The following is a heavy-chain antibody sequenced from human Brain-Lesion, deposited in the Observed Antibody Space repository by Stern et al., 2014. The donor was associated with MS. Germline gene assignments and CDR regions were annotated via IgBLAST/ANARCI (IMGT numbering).Heavy chain of an antibody. CDR2: ISTSGST. CDR1: GASISSGTYF. Sequence: QVQLVQSGPGLVKPSQTLSLTCTVSGASISSGTYFWTWIRQPAGKGLEWIGRISTSGSTTYNPSLKSRVTLSLGTSQKEFSLKLSSVTAADTAVYYCARAYYYDTSGDSDAFNIWGQGTQVTVSS. D-gene: IGHD3-22*01. CDR3: ARAYYYDTSGDSDAFNI. J-gene: IGHJ3*02. V-gene: IGHV4-61*02.